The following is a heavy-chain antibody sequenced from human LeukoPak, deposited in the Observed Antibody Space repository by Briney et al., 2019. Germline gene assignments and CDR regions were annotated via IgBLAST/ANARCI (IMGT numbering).Heavy chain of an antibody. CDR2: IIPILGIA. J-gene: IGHJ4*02. Sequence: GASVKVSCKASGGTFSSYAISWVRQAPGQGLEWMVRIIPILGIANYAQKFQGRVTITADKSTSTAYMELSSLRSEDTAVYYCARDSSSWTRGDYWGQGTLVTVSS. CDR1: GGTFSSYA. CDR3: ARDSSSWTRGDY. V-gene: IGHV1-69*04. D-gene: IGHD6-13*01.